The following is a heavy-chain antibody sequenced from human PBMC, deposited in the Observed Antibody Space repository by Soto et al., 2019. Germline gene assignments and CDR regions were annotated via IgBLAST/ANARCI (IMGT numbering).Heavy chain of an antibody. Sequence: EVKLVESGGGSVQPGGSLRLSCEASGFTFSSYWMHWVRQGPGKGLMWVSRINSHGTSISYADSVKGRFTISRDNAKNTLYLQMNSLRVEDTAVYYCARDPPGSGRYLYYGMDVWGQGTTVTVSS. CDR3: ARDPPGSGRYLYYGMDV. V-gene: IGHV3-74*01. D-gene: IGHD3-10*01. J-gene: IGHJ6*02. CDR1: GFTFSSYW. CDR2: INSHGTSI.